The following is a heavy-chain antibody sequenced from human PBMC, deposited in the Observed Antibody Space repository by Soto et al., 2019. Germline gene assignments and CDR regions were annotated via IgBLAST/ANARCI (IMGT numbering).Heavy chain of an antibody. D-gene: IGHD2-2*01. CDR3: ARDVDCSSTSCYFPVYYYYGMDV. CDR2: IIPILGIA. V-gene: IGHV1-69*08. J-gene: IGHJ6*02. Sequence: QVQLVQSGAEVKKPGSSVKVSCKASGGTFSSYTISWVRQAPGQGLEWMGRIIPILGIANYAQKFQGRVTITADKSTSTAYMELSSLRSEDTAVYYCARDVDCSSTSCYFPVYYYYGMDVWGQGTTVTVSS. CDR1: GGTFSSYT.